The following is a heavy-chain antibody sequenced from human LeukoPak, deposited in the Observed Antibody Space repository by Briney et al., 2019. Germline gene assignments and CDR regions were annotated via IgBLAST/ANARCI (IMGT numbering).Heavy chain of an antibody. CDR1: GGSISSSSYY. Sequence: PSETPSLTCTVSGGSISSSSYYWGWIRQPPGKGLEWIGSIYYSGSTYYNPSLKSRVTISVDTSKSQFSLKLSSVTAADTAVYYCARLNRGSYPFDYWGQGTLVTVSS. D-gene: IGHD1-26*01. CDR3: ARLNRGSYPFDY. J-gene: IGHJ4*02. CDR2: IYYSGST. V-gene: IGHV4-39*01.